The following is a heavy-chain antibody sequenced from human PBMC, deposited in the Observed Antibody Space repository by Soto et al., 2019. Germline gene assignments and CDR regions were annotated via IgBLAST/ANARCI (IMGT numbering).Heavy chain of an antibody. CDR1: GFTFSNAW. D-gene: IGHD2-15*01. CDR2: IKSKTDGGTT. Sequence: GGSLRLSCAASGFTFSNAWMNWVRQAPGKGLEWVGRIKSKTDGGTTDYAAPVKGRFTISRDDSKNTLYLQMNSLKTEDTAVYYCTTGSGGIVVVVAEPKLQDDAFDIWGQGTMVTVSS. J-gene: IGHJ3*02. V-gene: IGHV3-15*07. CDR3: TTGSGGIVVVVAEPKLQDDAFDI.